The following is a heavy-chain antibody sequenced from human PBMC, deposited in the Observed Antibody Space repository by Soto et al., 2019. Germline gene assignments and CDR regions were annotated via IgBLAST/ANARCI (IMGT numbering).Heavy chain of an antibody. CDR2: FDPEDGET. CDR1: GYTLTELS. Sequence: VASVKVSCKVSGYTLTELSMHWVRQAPGKGLEWMGGFDPEDGETIYAQKFQGRVTMTENTSTDTAYMELSSLRSEDTAVYYCATAPLSDFWSGYYRFDYWGQGTLVTVSS. CDR3: ATAPLSDFWSGYYRFDY. J-gene: IGHJ4*02. D-gene: IGHD3-3*01. V-gene: IGHV1-24*01.